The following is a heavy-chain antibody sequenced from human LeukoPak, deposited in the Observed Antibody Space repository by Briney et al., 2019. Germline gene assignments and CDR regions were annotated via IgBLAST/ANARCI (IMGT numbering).Heavy chain of an antibody. J-gene: IGHJ6*02. Sequence: SETLSLTCTVSGGSISSYYWSWIRQPAGKGLEWIGRIYTSGSTNYNPSLKSRVTMSVDTSKNQFSLKLSSVTAADTAVYYCARFYYGSGSSTDGMDVWGQGTTVTVSS. V-gene: IGHV4-4*07. CDR1: GGSISSYY. CDR3: ARFYYGSGSSTDGMDV. D-gene: IGHD3-10*01. CDR2: IYTSGST.